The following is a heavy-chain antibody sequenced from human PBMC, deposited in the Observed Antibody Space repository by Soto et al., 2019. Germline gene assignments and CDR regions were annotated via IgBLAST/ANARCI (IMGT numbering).Heavy chain of an antibody. CDR1: GGYISSYY. Sequence: PSETLSLTCTVSGGYISSYYWSWIRQPPGKGLEWIGYIYYSGSTNYNPSLKSRVTISVDTSKNQFALKLSSVTAADTAVYYFARAWQYSSGFFDYWGQGTLVTVSS. J-gene: IGHJ4*02. CDR2: IYYSGST. CDR3: ARAWQYSSGFFDY. D-gene: IGHD6-19*01. V-gene: IGHV4-59*01.